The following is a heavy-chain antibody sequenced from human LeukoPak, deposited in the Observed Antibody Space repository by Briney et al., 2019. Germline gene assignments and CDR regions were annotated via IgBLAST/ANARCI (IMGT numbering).Heavy chain of an antibody. CDR1: GYTFTSYG. V-gene: IGHV1-18*01. J-gene: IGHJ4*02. Sequence: ASVKVSCKASGYTFTSYGISWVRQAPGQGLEWMGWISAYNGNTNYAQKLQGRVTMTTDTSTSTAYMELGSLRSDDTAVYYCARSIAVAGTRSPVDYWGQGTLVTVSS. CDR2: ISAYNGNT. CDR3: ARSIAVAGTRSPVDY. D-gene: IGHD6-19*01.